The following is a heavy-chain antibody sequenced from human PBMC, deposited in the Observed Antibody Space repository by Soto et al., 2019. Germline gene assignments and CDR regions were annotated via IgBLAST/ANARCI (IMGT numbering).Heavy chain of an antibody. Sequence: PGGSLRLSCTASGFTFGDYAMSWFRQAPGKGLEWVGFIRSKAYGGTTEYAASVKGRFTISRDDSKSIAYLQMNSLKTEDTAVYYCTRGGYDLLYYYYGMDVWGQGTTVTVSS. CDR2: IRSKAYGGTT. J-gene: IGHJ6*02. CDR3: TRGGYDLLYYYYGMDV. V-gene: IGHV3-49*03. D-gene: IGHD5-12*01. CDR1: GFTFGDYA.